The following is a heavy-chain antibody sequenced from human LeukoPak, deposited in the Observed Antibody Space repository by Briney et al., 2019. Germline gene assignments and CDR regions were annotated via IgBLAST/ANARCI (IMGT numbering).Heavy chain of an antibody. D-gene: IGHD6-19*01. CDR1: GYTFTTYA. CDR2: INAGNGNT. J-gene: IGHJ4*02. CDR3: ARVDPQWPAPHY. V-gene: IGHV1-3*01. Sequence: GASVKVSCKASGYTFTTYAMHWVRQAPGQRLEWMGWINAGNGNTKYSQKFQGRVTMTRDTSTSTVYMELSSLRSEDTAVYYCARVDPQWPAPHYWGQGTLVTVSS.